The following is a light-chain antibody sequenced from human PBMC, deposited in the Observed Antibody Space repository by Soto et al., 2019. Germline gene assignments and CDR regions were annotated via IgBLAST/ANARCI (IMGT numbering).Light chain of an antibody. CDR1: NSDVGGYNY. V-gene: IGLV2-14*01. CDR3: SSYTSSSTPYVV. J-gene: IGLJ2*01. Sequence: QSALTQPASVSGSPGQSITISCTGTNSDVGGYNYVSWYQQHPGKAPKLMIYEVRNRPSGFSNRFSGSKSGNTASLTISGLQAEDEADYYCSSYTSSSTPYVVFGGGTKLTVL. CDR2: EVR.